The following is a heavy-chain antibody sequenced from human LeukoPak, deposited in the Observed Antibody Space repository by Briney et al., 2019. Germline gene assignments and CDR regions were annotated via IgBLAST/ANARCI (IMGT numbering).Heavy chain of an antibody. CDR1: GGSISSDY. V-gene: IGHV4-59*08. Sequence: NPSETLSLTCTVSGGSISSDYWSWIRQSPGKGLEWIGYCHYSGSTNSNPSLNGRVTFSVDRPRNQFSLKLTSVTAADTAVYYCARHSPRFLEYLDYWGQGTLVAVSS. CDR3: ARHSPRFLEYLDY. D-gene: IGHD3-3*01. J-gene: IGHJ4*02. CDR2: CHYSGST.